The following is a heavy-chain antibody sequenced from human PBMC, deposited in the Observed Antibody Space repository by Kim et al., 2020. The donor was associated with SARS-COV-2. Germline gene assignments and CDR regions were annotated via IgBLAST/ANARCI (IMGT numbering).Heavy chain of an antibody. D-gene: IGHD3-9*01. J-gene: IGHJ3*02. V-gene: IGHV4-34*01. CDR1: GGSFSGYY. Sequence: SETLSLTCAVYGGSFSGYYWSWIRQPPGKGLEWIGEINHSGSTNYNPSLKSRVTISVDTSKNQFSLKLSSVTAADTAVYYCARVSMPRLTGRRQAFDIWGQGTMVTVSS. CDR2: INHSGST. CDR3: ARVSMPRLTGRRQAFDI.